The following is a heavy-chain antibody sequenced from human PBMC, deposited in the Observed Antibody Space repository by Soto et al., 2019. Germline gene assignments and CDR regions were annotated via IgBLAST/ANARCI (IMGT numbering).Heavy chain of an antibody. CDR3: ARGYGDYDEYNWFDP. Sequence: QVQLQESGPGLVKPSQTLSFTCTVSGGSISSGDYYWSWIRQPPGKGLEWIGYIYYSGSTYYNPAHKSRVTISVDTSRHQFSLKLSSVTAADTAVYYCARGYGDYDEYNWFDPWGQGTLVTVSS. J-gene: IGHJ5*02. V-gene: IGHV4-30-4*01. CDR1: GGSISSGDYY. D-gene: IGHD4-17*01. CDR2: IYYSGST.